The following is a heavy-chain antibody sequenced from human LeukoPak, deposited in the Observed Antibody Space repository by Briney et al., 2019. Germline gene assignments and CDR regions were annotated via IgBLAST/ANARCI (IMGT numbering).Heavy chain of an antibody. CDR2: ISYSGST. Sequence: LRLPCAASGFTFSDHYMDWVRQAPGKGLEWIGSISYSGSTYYNPSLKSRVTISVDTSKNPFSLKLSSVTDADTAVYYCARHAVTTVDFYYWGQGTLVTVSS. V-gene: IGHV4-39*01. CDR3: ARHAVTTVDFYY. CDR1: GFTFSDHY. J-gene: IGHJ4*02. D-gene: IGHD4-17*01.